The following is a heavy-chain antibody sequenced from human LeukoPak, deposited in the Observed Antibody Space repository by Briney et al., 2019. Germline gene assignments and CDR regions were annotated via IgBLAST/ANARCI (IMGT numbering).Heavy chain of an antibody. J-gene: IGHJ4*02. V-gene: IGHV4-4*02. Sequence: PSGTLSLTCAVSGGSISSRNWWSWVRQPPGQGLEWIGEIYHSGSTNYNPSLKTRVTISVDTSKNQFSLRLSSVTAADTALYYCARGVVAAPQTFDYWGQGTLVTVSS. D-gene: IGHD2-15*01. CDR2: IYHSGST. CDR1: GGSISSRNW. CDR3: ARGVVAAPQTFDY.